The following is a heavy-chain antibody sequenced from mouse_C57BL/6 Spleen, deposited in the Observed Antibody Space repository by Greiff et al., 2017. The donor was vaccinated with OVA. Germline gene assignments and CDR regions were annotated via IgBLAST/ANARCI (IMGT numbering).Heavy chain of an antibody. Sequence: VKLQQPGAELVKPGASVKLSCKASGYTFTSYWMHWVKQRPGQGLEWIGMIHPNSGSTNYNEKFKSKATLTVDKSSSTAYMQLSSLTSEDSAVYYCALYYGSSYDYAMDYWGQGTSVTVSS. CDR3: ALYYGSSYDYAMDY. J-gene: IGHJ4*01. CDR1: GYTFTSYW. V-gene: IGHV1-64*01. CDR2: IHPNSGST. D-gene: IGHD1-1*01.